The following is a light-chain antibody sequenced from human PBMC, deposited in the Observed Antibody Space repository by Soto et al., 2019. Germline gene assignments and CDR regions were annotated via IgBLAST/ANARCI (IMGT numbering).Light chain of an antibody. J-gene: IGLJ1*01. V-gene: IGLV2-14*01. CDR3: RSYISSSTPYV. Sequence: QSALTQPASVSGSPGQSITISCTGTSSDVDGYDFVSWYQQHPGKAPKLMIYDVTNRPSGVSDRFSGSKSGNTASLTISGLQAEDEADYYCRSYISSSTPYVFGTGTKVTVL. CDR2: DVT. CDR1: SSDVDGYDF.